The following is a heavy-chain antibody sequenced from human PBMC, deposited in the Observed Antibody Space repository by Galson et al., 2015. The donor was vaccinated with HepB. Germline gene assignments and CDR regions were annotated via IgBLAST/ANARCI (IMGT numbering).Heavy chain of an antibody. CDR3: ARAGGMVRGPPLRLNPLDY. V-gene: IGHV1-69*06. J-gene: IGHJ4*02. CDR1: GGTFSSYA. CDR2: IIPIFGTA. D-gene: IGHD3-10*01. Sequence: SVKVSCKASGGTFSSYAISWVRQAPGQGLEWMGGIIPIFGTANYAQKFQGRVTITADKSTSTAYMELSSLRSEDTAVYYCARAGGMVRGPPLRLNPLDYWGQGTLVTVPS.